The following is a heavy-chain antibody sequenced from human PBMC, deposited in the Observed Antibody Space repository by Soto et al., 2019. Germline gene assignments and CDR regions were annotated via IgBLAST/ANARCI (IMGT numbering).Heavy chain of an antibody. D-gene: IGHD5-12*01. CDR3: ARESGGATATLDYYYFYMDV. J-gene: IGHJ6*03. V-gene: IGHV1-2*04. Sequence: QVQLVQSGAEVRKPGPSVTVSCRSSGDSLNDYYIHWLRQAPEQGLEWMGGINPNSGVTKYAQKFQGWVSMTRDTSIRTVYMQLSRLRSDDTAVYYCARESGGATATLDYYYFYMDVWGTGTTVTVSS. CDR2: INPNSGVT. CDR1: GDSLNDYY.